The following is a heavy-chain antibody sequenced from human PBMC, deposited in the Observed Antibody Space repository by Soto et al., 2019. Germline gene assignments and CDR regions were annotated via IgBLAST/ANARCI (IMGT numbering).Heavy chain of an antibody. CDR3: ARGHYDALTGDNDSGNWFDP. V-gene: IGHV4-31*02. CDR1: GCAFISGGYY. CDR2: IYYSGST. J-gene: IGHJ5*02. D-gene: IGHD3-9*01. Sequence: SETMSLTCTFSGCAFISGGYYWSLLCQHPGKALAWIGYIYYSGSTYYNPSLKSRVTISVDTSKNRFSLKLSSVTAADTAVYYCARGHYDALTGDNDSGNWFDPWGQGTLVTVSS.